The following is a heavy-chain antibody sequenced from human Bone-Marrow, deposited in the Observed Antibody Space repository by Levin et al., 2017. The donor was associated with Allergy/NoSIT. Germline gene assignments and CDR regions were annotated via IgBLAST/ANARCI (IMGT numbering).Heavy chain of an antibody. D-gene: IGHD4-17*01. CDR2: ISAYNGNT. J-gene: IGHJ4*02. CDR1: GYTFTSYG. V-gene: IGHV1-18*01. CDR3: ARGPTVTTPNDCDY. Sequence: GGSLRLSCKASGYTFTSYGISWVRQAPGHGLEWMGWISAYNGNTNYAQKPQGRVTMTTDTSTSTAYMELRSLRSDDTAVYYCARGPTVTTPNDCDYWGQGTLVTVSS.